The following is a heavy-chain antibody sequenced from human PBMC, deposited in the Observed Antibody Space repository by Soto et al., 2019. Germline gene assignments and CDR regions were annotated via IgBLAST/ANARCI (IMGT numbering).Heavy chain of an antibody. D-gene: IGHD3-22*01. Sequence: QVQLQESGPRLVKPSETLSLTCTVSGASITSGGHYWSWIRQYPGKGLEWIAYIYSSGGTYFNPSLKSRGTISADTSKNQFSLKLSSVSAADTAVYYCVRDDGALAITHWGQGTLVTVSS. CDR2: IYSSGGT. CDR1: GASITSGGHY. V-gene: IGHV4-31*03. CDR3: VRDDGALAITH. J-gene: IGHJ4*02.